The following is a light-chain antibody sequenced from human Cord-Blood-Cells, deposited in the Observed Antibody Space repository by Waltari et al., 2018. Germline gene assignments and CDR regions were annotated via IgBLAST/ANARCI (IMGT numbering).Light chain of an antibody. V-gene: IGLV2-23*01. J-gene: IGLJ3*02. CDR3: CSYAGSSTWV. CDR1: RSDVGNYNL. CDR2: EGS. Sequence: QSALTQPASVSGSPGQSITNSCTGTRSDVGNYNLVSWYQQHPGKAPKLMIYEGSKRPSGVSNRFSGSKSGNTASLTISGLQAEDDADYYCCSYAGSSTWVFGGGTKLTVL.